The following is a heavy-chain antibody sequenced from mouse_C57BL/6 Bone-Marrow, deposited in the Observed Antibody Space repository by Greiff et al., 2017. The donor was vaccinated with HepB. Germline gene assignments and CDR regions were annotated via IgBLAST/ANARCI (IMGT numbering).Heavy chain of an antibody. CDR2: ISSGGDYI. CDR1: GFTFSSYA. J-gene: IGHJ1*03. CDR3: TRDNTMITPYWYFDV. D-gene: IGHD2-4*01. V-gene: IGHV5-9-1*02. Sequence: EVKLMESGEGLVKPGGSLKLSCAASGFTFSSYAMSWVRQTPEKRLEWVAYISSGGDYIYYADTVKGRFTISRDNARNTLYLQMSSLKSEDTAMYYCTRDNTMITPYWYFDVWGTGTTVTVSS.